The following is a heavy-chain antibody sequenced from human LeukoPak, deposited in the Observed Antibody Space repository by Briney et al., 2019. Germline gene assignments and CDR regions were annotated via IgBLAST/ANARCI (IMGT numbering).Heavy chain of an antibody. Sequence: GGSLTLSCAASGFTFSTYAMSWVRRTPEKGVEWVSAIRGSCGRTCKADPVKGQFTICRDNSKNTLCLQMNSLRAEDTAVYYCAKDRGFGEYFPFFYWGQGTLLSVCS. D-gene: IGHD3-10*01. V-gene: IGHV3-23*01. CDR1: GFTFSTYA. J-gene: IGHJ4*02. CDR3: AKDRGFGEYFPFFY. CDR2: IRGSCGRT.